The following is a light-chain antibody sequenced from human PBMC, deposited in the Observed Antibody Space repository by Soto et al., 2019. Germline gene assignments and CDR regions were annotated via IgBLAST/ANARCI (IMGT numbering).Light chain of an antibody. CDR3: SSYTSSSTHVV. CDR1: SSDVGGYNY. CDR2: EVS. J-gene: IGLJ1*01. Sequence: QSALTQPASVSGSPGQSITISCTGTSSDVGGYNYVSWYQQHPGKAPKLIIYEVSNRPSGVSNRFSGSKSGNTASLTISGLQAEDEADYYRSSYTSSSTHVVFGTGTKVTVL. V-gene: IGLV2-14*01.